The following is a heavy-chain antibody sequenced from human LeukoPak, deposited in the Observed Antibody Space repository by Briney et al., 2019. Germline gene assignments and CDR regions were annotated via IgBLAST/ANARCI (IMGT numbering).Heavy chain of an antibody. J-gene: IGHJ4*02. V-gene: IGHV4-61*02. CDR1: GGSISSGSYY. CDR3: ARDGDYYDSSGYDY. D-gene: IGHD3-22*01. CDR2: IYTSGNT. Sequence: PSETLSLTCTVSGGSISSGSYYWSWIRQSAGKGLEWIGRIYTSGNTNYNPSLKSRVTISVDTSKNQFSLKLSSVTAADTAVYYCARDGDYYDSSGYDYWGQGTLVTVSS.